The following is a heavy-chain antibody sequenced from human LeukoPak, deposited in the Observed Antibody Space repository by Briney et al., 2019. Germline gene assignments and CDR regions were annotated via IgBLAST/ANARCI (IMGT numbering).Heavy chain of an antibody. CDR2: IYPGDTVT. CDR1: GYSFINYW. D-gene: IGHD4-17*01. Sequence: GESLKISCKGSGYSFINYWIGWVRQMPGKGLEWMGIIYPGDTVTIYSPSFQGQVTISNDKSIGTAYLQWSSLKASDTAMYYCARQTGGTVITIIDYWGQGTLVTVSS. CDR3: ARQTGGTVITIIDY. V-gene: IGHV5-51*01. J-gene: IGHJ4*02.